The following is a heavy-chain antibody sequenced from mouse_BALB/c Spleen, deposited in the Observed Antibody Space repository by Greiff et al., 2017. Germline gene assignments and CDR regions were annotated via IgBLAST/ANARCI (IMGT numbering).Heavy chain of an antibody. CDR2: ISSGGST. CDR1: GFTFSSYA. CDR3: ARRTVVVSYYFDY. V-gene: IGHV5-6-5*01. D-gene: IGHD1-1*01. J-gene: IGHJ2*01. Sequence: EVKVVESGGGLVKPGGSLKLSCAASGFTFSSYAMSWVRQTPEKRLEWVASISSGGSTYYPDSVKGRFTISRDNARNILYLQMSSLRSEDTAMYYCARRTVVVSYYFDYWGQGTTLTVSS.